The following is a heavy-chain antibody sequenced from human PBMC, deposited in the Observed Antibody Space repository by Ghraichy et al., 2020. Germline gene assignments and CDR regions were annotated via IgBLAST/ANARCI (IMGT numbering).Heavy chain of an antibody. CDR2: ISSSSSYI. J-gene: IGHJ6*02. D-gene: IGHD3-3*01. CDR3: ARVPYSCCWSGLQYYYYYYGMDV. Sequence: GGSLRLSCAASGFTFSSYSMNWVRQAPGKGLEWVSSISSSSSYIYYADSVKGRFTISRDNAKNSLYLQMNSLRAEDTAVYYCARVPYSCCWSGLQYYYYYYGMDVWGQGTTVTVSS. V-gene: IGHV3-21*01. CDR1: GFTFSSYS.